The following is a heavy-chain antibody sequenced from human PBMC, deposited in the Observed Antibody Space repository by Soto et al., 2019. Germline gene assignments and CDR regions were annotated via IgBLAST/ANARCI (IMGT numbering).Heavy chain of an antibody. CDR1: GFTFSDYY. D-gene: IGHD5-12*01. V-gene: IGHV3-11*01. CDR3: ARVPLRWLRLLDY. J-gene: IGHJ4*02. Sequence: PGGSLRLSCAASGFTFSDYYMSWIRQAPGKGLEWVSYISSSGSTIYYADSVKGRFTISRDNAKNSLYLQMNSLRAEDTAVYYCARVPLRWLRLLDYWGQGTLVTVSS. CDR2: ISSSGSTI.